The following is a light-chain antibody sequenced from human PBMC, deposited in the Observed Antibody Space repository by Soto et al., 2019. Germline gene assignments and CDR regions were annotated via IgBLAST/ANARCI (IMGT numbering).Light chain of an antibody. V-gene: IGKV3-15*01. Sequence: ERVMTQSPATLSVSPGERVTLSCRASQSVSSNLAWYQQKPGQAPRLLIYSAFFRATGIPARFSGSGSGTEFALTISSLQSEDFAVYFCQQYNNWPFTFGPETKVDIK. CDR3: QQYNNWPFT. CDR2: SAF. J-gene: IGKJ3*01. CDR1: QSVSSN.